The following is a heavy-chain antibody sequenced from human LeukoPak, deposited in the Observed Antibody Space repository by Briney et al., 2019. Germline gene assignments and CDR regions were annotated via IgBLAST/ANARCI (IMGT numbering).Heavy chain of an antibody. D-gene: IGHD6-19*01. CDR1: GYTFTSYD. CDR3: ARQPRYSSGWYLDYYYYYMDV. V-gene: IGHV1-8*03. J-gene: IGHJ6*03. CDR2: MNPNSGNT. Sequence: VASVKVSCKASGYTFTSYDINWVRQATGQGLEWMGWMNPNSGNTGYAQKFQGRVTITRNTSISTAYMELSSLRSEDTAVYYCARQPRYSSGWYLDYYYYYMDVWGKGTTVTVSS.